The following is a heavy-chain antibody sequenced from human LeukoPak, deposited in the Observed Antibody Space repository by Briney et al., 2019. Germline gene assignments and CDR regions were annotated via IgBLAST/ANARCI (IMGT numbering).Heavy chain of an antibody. CDR1: GFSFSIYA. Sequence: PGRSLRLSCAASGFSFSIYAMHWVRQAPGKGLEWVAVITYDGSIKYYADSVKGRFTISRDNSKNTLYVQMNNLRTEDTAVYYCARAPIFQSPGGWYFDLWGRGTLVTVSS. CDR2: ITYDGSIK. V-gene: IGHV3-30*04. CDR3: ARAPIFQSPGGWYFDL. J-gene: IGHJ2*01. D-gene: IGHD3-9*01.